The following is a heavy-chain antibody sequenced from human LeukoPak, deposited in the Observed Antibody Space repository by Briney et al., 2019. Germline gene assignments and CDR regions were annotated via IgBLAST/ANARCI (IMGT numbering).Heavy chain of an antibody. CDR3: ARGQFQEDL. D-gene: IGHD4-11*01. V-gene: IGHV4-34*01. Sequence: SETLSLTCAVYGGSFSNYYWNWIRQPPGKGLEWIGEINHSGSTDYNPSLKSRVTISVDTSKNQFSLKLNSVTAADTAVYYCARGQFQEDLWGRGTLVTVSS. CDR2: INHSGST. J-gene: IGHJ2*01. CDR1: GGSFSNYY.